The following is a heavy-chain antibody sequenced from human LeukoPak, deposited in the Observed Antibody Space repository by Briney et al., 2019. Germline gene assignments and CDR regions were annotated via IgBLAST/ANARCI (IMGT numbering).Heavy chain of an antibody. J-gene: IGHJ5*02. CDR2: INDDGSDT. Sequence: GGSLRLSCAVSGFTFKLYWMHWVRQAPGKGPVWVSRINDDGSDTTYADSVKGRFTISRDDAKNMLFLQMNSLRAEDTAVYYCVRGGPSTWSWGQGTLVAVSS. D-gene: IGHD2-15*01. CDR3: VRGGPSTWS. V-gene: IGHV3-74*01. CDR1: GFTFKLYW.